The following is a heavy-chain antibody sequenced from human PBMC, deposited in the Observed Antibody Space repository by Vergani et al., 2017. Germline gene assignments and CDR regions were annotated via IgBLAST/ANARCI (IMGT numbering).Heavy chain of an antibody. CDR1: GGSFSGYY. Sequence: QVQLQQWGPGLLKPSETLSLTCAVSGGSFSGYYWSWIRLAPGKGLEWIGEINHSGTNNYNPTLKSPFNVSIDTSRDHLSLKLSSVTAADTAVYYCARGSHFVVTAPSSFDYWGQGTLVTVSS. CDR2: INHSGTN. D-gene: IGHD2-21*02. V-gene: IGHV4-34*01. CDR3: ARGSHFVVTAPSSFDY. J-gene: IGHJ4*02.